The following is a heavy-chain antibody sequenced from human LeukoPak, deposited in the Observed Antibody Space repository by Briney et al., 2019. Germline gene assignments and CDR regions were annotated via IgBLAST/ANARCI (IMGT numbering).Heavy chain of an antibody. CDR2: ISYDGSNK. V-gene: IGHV3-30*03. CDR3: ARRTRGSWVDY. J-gene: IGHJ4*02. D-gene: IGHD1-26*01. Sequence: GRSLRLSCAASGFTFSTYGMHWVRQAPGKGLEWVAVISYDGSNKYYADSVKGRFTISRDNSKNTLSLQMNSLRAGDTAVYYCARRTRGSWVDYWGQGTLVTVSS. CDR1: GFTFSTYG.